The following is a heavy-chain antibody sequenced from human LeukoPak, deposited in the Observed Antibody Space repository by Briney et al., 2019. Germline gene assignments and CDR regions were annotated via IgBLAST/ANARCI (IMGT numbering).Heavy chain of an antibody. CDR2: INPSGGST. V-gene: IGHV1-46*01. CDR3: ARDSNFYDSSASFDY. D-gene: IGHD3-22*01. J-gene: IGHJ4*02. Sequence: ASVKVSCKASGYTFTSYYMHWVRQAPGQGLEWMGIINPSGGSTRYAQKFQGRVTITRDTSTSTVYMELSSLRSEDTAVYYCARDSNFYDSSASFDYWGQGTLVTVSS. CDR1: GYTFTSYY.